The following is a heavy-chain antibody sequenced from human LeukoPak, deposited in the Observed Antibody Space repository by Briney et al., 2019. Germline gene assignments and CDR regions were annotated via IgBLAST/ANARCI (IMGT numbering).Heavy chain of an antibody. J-gene: IGHJ4*02. Sequence: ASVKVSCKASGYTFNSYSVSWVRQAPGRGLECMGWISTYNGNTNYSQKLQGRVSMTTDTSTRTAYMELRSLRSDDTAVYYCAREWKYCRSTSCGYYFDYWGQGTLVTVSS. V-gene: IGHV1-18*04. CDR3: AREWKYCRSTSCGYYFDY. CDR2: ISTYNGNT. CDR1: GYTFNSYS. D-gene: IGHD2-2*01.